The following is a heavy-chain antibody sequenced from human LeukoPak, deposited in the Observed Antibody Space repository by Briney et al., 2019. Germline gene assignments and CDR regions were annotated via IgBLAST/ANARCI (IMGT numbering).Heavy chain of an antibody. D-gene: IGHD4/OR15-4a*01. CDR1: GASITGYW. V-gene: IGHV4-4*07. Sequence: PSETLSLTCTVSGASITGYWWSWIRQSAGKGLEWIGRFYISGSTNYNPSLKSRVTMSVDTSTSQFSLNLNSVTAADTAVYYCARVYDYGKFDFWGPGTPLTVSS. J-gene: IGHJ4*02. CDR3: ARVYDYGKFDF. CDR2: FYISGST.